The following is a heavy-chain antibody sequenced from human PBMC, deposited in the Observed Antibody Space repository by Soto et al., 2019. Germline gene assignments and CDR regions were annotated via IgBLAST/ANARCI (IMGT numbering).Heavy chain of an antibody. CDR2: IYHSGST. V-gene: IGHV4-30-2*01. CDR3: ARGGVLRYFDWFEY. D-gene: IGHD3-9*01. J-gene: IGHJ5*01. CDR1: SAPVSSTTYT. Sequence: SETPSFTCTVSSAPVSSTTYTWSWIRQPPGKGLEWIGYIYHSGSTYYNPSLKSRVTISVDRSKNQFSLKLSSVTAADTAVYYCARGGVLRYFDWFEYWGQGTLVTVSS.